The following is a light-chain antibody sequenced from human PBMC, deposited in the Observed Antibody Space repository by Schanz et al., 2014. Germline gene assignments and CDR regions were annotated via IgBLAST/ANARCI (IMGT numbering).Light chain of an antibody. CDR1: SRHSNYI. Sequence: QLVLTQSSSASASLGSSVKLTCTLNSRHSNYIVAWHQQQPGKAPRYLMMVEASGDYNKGGGVPDRFSGSSSGPDRYLFISNLQSEDEADYYCETCDQDLNWVFGGGTKLTVL. CDR3: ETCDQDLNWV. CDR2: VEASGDY. J-gene: IGLJ3*02. V-gene: IGLV4-60*03.